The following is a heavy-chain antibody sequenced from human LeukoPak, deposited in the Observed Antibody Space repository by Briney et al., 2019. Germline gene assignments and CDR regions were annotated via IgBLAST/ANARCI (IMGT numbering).Heavy chain of an antibody. J-gene: IGHJ6*03. Sequence: GGSLRLSCAASGFTFSNYAMRWVRQAPGKGLEWVSGISGSGDSTYYADSVKGRFTISRDNSKNTLDLQMNSLRAEDTALYYCAKVYYGSGTDPTFYYMDVWGKGTTVTVSS. V-gene: IGHV3-23*01. D-gene: IGHD3-10*01. CDR2: ISGSGDST. CDR1: GFTFSNYA. CDR3: AKVYYGSGTDPTFYYMDV.